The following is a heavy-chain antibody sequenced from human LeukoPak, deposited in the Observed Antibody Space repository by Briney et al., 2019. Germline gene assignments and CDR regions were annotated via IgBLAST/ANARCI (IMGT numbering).Heavy chain of an antibody. CDR2: IYSGGST. Sequence: PGGSLRLSCAASGFTVSSNYMSWVRQAPGKGLEWVSVIYSGGSTYYADSVKGRFTISRDDSKNTAYLQMNSLKTEDTAVYYCTSPVLEYGGDPAAFDIWGQGTMVTVSS. V-gene: IGHV3-66*01. D-gene: IGHD2-21*02. J-gene: IGHJ3*02. CDR3: TSPVLEYGGDPAAFDI. CDR1: GFTVSSNY.